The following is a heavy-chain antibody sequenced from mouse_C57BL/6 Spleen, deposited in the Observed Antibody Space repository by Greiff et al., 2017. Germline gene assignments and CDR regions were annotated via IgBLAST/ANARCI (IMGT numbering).Heavy chain of an antibody. V-gene: IGHV1-59*01. CDR2: IDPSDSYT. CDR1: GYTFTSYW. J-gene: IGHJ2*01. CDR3: ARRGLGRGRLYFDY. Sequence: QVQLQQPGAELVRPGTSVKLSCKASGYTFTSYWMHWVKQRPGHGLEWIGVIDPSDSYTNYNQKFKGKATFTVATSSNTAYMQLSSLTSEDSAVYYSARRGLGRGRLYFDYWGQGTTLTVSS. D-gene: IGHD4-1*01.